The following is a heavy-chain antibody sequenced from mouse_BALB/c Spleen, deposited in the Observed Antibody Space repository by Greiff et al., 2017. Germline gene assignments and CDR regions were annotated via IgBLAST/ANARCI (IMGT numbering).Heavy chain of an antibody. CDR2: INPSNGGT. V-gene: IGHV1-14*01. Sequence: VQLQQSGPELVKPGASVKMSCKASGYTFTSYVMHWVKQKPGQGLEWIGEINPSNGGTNFNEKFKSKATLTVDKSSSTAYMQLSSLTSEDSAVYYCTRSGRYDVRFAYWGQGTLVTVSA. CDR1: GYTFTSYV. D-gene: IGHD2-14*01. CDR3: TRSGRYDVRFAY. J-gene: IGHJ3*01.